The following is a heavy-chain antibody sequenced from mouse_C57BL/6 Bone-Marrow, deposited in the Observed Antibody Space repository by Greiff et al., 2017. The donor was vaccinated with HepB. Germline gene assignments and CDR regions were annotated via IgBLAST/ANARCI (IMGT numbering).Heavy chain of an antibody. J-gene: IGHJ2*01. V-gene: IGHV8-12*01. CDR2: IYWDDDK. D-gene: IGHD1-1*01. Sequence: QVTLKVSGPGILQSSQTLSLTCSFSGFSLSTSGMGVSWIRQPSGKGLEWLAHIYWDDDKRYNPSLKSRLTISKDTSRNQVFLKITSVDTADTATYYCARRRAYYGSSGKNYYFDYWGQGTTLTVSS. CDR1: GFSLSTSGMG. CDR3: ARRRAYYGSSGKNYYFDY.